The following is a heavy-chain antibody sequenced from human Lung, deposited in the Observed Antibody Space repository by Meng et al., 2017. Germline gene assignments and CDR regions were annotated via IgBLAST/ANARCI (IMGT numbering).Heavy chain of an antibody. CDR3: ARGGTVVNLGY. V-gene: IGHV4-61*01. D-gene: IGHD4-23*01. CDR2: VYFSGST. Sequence: VWLQVSGQGLVRPSETLSLPCTASGASVSRGCYYWGWIRQPPGKGLEWIGYVYFSGSTNYNPSLKSRVTISLDTSKNQFSLKLNSVTAADTAVYYCARGGTVVNLGYWGPGTLVTVSS. CDR1: GASVSRGCYY. J-gene: IGHJ4*02.